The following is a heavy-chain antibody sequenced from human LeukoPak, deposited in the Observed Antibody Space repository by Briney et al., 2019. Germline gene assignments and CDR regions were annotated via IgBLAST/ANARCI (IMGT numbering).Heavy chain of an antibody. CDR1: GGPISSYY. CDR2: IYYSGST. J-gene: IGHJ4*02. CDR3: ARLVPGGSCRTYYFDY. V-gene: IGHV4-59*08. Sequence: SETLSLTCTVSGGPISSYYWSWIRQPPGKGLEWIGYIYYSGSTNYNPSLKSRVTISVDTSKNQFSLKLSSVTAADTAVYYCARLVPGGSCRTYYFDYWGQGTLVTVSS. D-gene: IGHD2-15*01.